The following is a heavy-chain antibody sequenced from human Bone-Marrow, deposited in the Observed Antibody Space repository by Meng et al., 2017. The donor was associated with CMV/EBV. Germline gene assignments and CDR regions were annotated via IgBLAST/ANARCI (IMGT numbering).Heavy chain of an antibody. CDR1: GFTFSSYS. V-gene: IGHV3-21*01. J-gene: IGHJ6*02. CDR2: ISSSSSYI. CDR3: ARCDPPTSSWYEDYYYYYGMDV. D-gene: IGHD6-13*01. Sequence: GESLKISCAASGFTFSSYSMNWVRQAPGKGLEWVSSISSSSSYIYYADSVKGRFTISRDNAKNSLYLQMNSLRAEDTAVYYCARCDPPTSSWYEDYYYYYGMDVCGQGTTVTVSS.